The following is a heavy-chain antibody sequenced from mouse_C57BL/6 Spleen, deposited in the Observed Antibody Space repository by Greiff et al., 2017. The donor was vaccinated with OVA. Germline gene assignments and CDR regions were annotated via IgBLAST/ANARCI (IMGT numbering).Heavy chain of an antibody. Sequence: VQLQQPGAELVKPGASVKLSCKASGYTFTSYWMQWVKQRPGQGLEWIGEIDPSDSYTHYNQKFKGKATLTVDTSSSTAYMQLSSLTSEDSAVYYCASRYLWYFDVWGTGTTVTVSS. J-gene: IGHJ1*03. CDR3: ASRYLWYFDV. V-gene: IGHV1-50*01. CDR1: GYTFTSYW. CDR2: IDPSDSYT.